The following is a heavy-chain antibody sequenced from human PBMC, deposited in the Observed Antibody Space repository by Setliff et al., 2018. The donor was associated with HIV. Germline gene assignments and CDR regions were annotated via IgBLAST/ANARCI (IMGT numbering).Heavy chain of an antibody. CDR2: ISYDGSNK. CDR1: GFPFSAYA. V-gene: IGHV3-30*14. J-gene: IGHJ5*02. D-gene: IGHD3-16*01. CDR3: AKGVKWYDP. Sequence: GGSLRLSCAASGFPFSAYAMHWVRQAPGKGLEWVAVISYDGSNKYYADSVKGRFTISRDDSKNTLYLQMYSLRVDDTATYYCAKGVKWYDPWGQGTLVTVSS.